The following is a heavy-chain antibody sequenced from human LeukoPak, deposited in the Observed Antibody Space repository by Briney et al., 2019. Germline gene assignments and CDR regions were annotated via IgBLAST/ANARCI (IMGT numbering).Heavy chain of an antibody. V-gene: IGHV4-30-4*01. CDR3: ARGRSDYYDSSGHGRYFDY. CDR2: IYYSGST. Sequence: SQTLSLICTVSGGSISSGDYYWSWIRQPPGKGLEWIGYIYYSGSTYYNPSLKSRVTISVDTSKNQFSLKLSSVTAADTAVYYCARGRSDYYDSSGHGRYFDYWGQGTLVTVSS. J-gene: IGHJ4*02. CDR1: GGSISSGDYY. D-gene: IGHD3-22*01.